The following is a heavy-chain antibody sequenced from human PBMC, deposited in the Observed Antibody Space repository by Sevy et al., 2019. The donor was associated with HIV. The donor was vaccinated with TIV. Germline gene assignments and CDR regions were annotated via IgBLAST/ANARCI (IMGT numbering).Heavy chain of an antibody. J-gene: IGHJ6*02. D-gene: IGHD2-2*01. CDR1: GYTFTDYY. Sequence: GESLKISCQASGYTFTDYYIHWVRRAPGQGLEWMGRINTKSGVANYAPKFQDGVTMTRDTFIATAYLEIVSLSTDATATYYCTRGSMDLHAKNHYQGEYYFGMDVWGQGTTVTVSS. V-gene: IGHV1-2*06. CDR2: INTKSGVA. CDR3: TRGSMDLHAKNHYQGEYYFGMDV.